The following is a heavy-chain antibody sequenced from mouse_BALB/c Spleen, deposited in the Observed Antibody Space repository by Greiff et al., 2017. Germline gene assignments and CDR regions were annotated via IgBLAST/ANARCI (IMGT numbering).Heavy chain of an antibody. Sequence: EVKVEESGGGLVQPGGSMKLSCVASGFTFSSYWMSWVRQSPEKGLEWVAEIRLKSDNYATHYAESVKGKFTISRDNSKRRLYLQMNSLRAEDTGIYYCTVYYDYQFAYWGQGTLVTVSA. D-gene: IGHD2-4*01. V-gene: IGHV6-3*01. J-gene: IGHJ3*01. CDR3: TVYYDYQFAY. CDR2: IRLKSDNYAT. CDR1: GFTFSSYW.